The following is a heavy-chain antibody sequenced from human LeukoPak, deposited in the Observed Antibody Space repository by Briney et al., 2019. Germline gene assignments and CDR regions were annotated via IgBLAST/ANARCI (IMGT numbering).Heavy chain of an antibody. CDR1: GFTFSSYS. V-gene: IGHV3-21*01. J-gene: IGHJ6*03. D-gene: IGHD6-25*01. Sequence: GGSLRLSCAASGFTFSSYSMNWVRQAPGKGLEWVSSISSSSSYIYYAYSVKGRFTISRDNAKNSLYLQMNSLRTEDTAVYYCARALSGYYYYMDVWGKGTTVTVSS. CDR3: ARALSGYYYYMDV. CDR2: ISSSSSYI.